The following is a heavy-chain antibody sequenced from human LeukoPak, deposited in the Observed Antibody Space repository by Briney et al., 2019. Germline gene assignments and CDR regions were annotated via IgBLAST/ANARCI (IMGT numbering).Heavy chain of an antibody. CDR1: GFTFSSYA. V-gene: IGHV3-23*01. J-gene: IGHJ4*02. Sequence: GGSLRLSCAASGFTFSSYAMSWVRQAPGKGLEWISDISGSGGSTYYADSVKGRFTISRDNSKNTLYLHMNSLRAEDTAVYYCAKDYDFWSGYCDYWGQGTLVTVSS. CDR2: ISGSGGST. D-gene: IGHD3-3*01. CDR3: AKDYDFWSGYCDY.